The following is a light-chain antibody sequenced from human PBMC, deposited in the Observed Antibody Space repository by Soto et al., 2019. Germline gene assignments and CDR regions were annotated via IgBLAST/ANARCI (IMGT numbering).Light chain of an antibody. CDR1: TSDVGSYNL. CDR2: EVS. CDR3: CSYATPRQ. V-gene: IGLV2-23*02. Sequence: QSVLTQPASVSGSPGQSITISCTGTTSDVGSYNLVSWYQQHPGKAPKLIIYEVSERPSGVSTRFSGSKSGNVASLTISGLQAEDEAEYYCCSYATPRQFGGGTKVTVL. J-gene: IGLJ2*01.